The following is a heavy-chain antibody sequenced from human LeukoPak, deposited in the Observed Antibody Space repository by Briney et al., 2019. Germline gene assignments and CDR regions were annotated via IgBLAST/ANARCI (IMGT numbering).Heavy chain of an antibody. CDR1: GGSISSSSYY. J-gene: IGHJ4*02. V-gene: IGHV4-39*07. CDR3: ARVEYSGSYFDS. D-gene: IGHD1-26*01. CDR2: IYYSGST. Sequence: SETLSLTCTVSGGSISSSSYYWGWIRQPPGKGLEWIGSIYYSGSTYYNPSLKSRVTISVDTSKNQFSLNVSSVTAADTAVYFCARVEYSGSYFDSWGQGTLVTVSS.